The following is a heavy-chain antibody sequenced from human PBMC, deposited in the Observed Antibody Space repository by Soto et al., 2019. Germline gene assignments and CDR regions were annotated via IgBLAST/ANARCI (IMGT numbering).Heavy chain of an antibody. V-gene: IGHV4-30-2*06. CDR1: SGYISSGGYS. Sequence: SETMSLTCAVSSGYISSGGYSWSWIRQSPGKGLEWIGYISHSGSTYYNPSLKSRVTISVDRSKNQFSLKLSSVTAADTAVYYCASGSHVPHYWGQGTLVTVSS. D-gene: IGHD6-6*01. CDR3: ASGSHVPHY. CDR2: ISHSGST. J-gene: IGHJ4*02.